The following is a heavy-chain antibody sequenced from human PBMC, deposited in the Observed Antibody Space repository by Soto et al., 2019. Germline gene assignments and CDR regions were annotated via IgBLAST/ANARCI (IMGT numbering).Heavy chain of an antibody. V-gene: IGHV3-9*01. Sequence: LRLSCAASGFTFDDYAMHWVRQAPGKGLEWVSGISWNSGSIGYADSVKGRFTISRDNAKNSLYLQTNSLRAEDTALYYCAKGYSGYVLSGFDYWGQGTLVTVSS. CDR1: GFTFDDYA. D-gene: IGHD5-12*01. CDR3: AKGYSGYVLSGFDY. J-gene: IGHJ4*02. CDR2: ISWNSGSI.